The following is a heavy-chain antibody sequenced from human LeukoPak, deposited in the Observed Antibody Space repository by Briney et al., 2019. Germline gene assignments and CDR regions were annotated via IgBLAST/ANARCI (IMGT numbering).Heavy chain of an antibody. J-gene: IGHJ4*02. CDR3: ARVSRALIAAAGDFDY. CDR2: MNPNSGNT. Sequence: ASVKVSCKASGYTFTSYDINWVRQATGQGLEWMGWMNPNSGNTGYAQKFQGRVTITRDTSASTAYMELSSLRSEDTAVYYCARVSRALIAAAGDFDYWGQGTLVTVSS. V-gene: IGHV1-8*01. D-gene: IGHD6-13*01. CDR1: GYTFTSYD.